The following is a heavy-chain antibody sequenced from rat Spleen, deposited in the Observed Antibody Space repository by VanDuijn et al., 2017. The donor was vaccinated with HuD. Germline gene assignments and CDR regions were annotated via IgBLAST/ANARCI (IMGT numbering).Heavy chain of an antibody. D-gene: IGHD1-11*01. CDR1: GFTFSNSG. CDR2: ISYDGSST. J-gene: IGHJ2*01. V-gene: IGHV5-29*01. CDR3: TRGTEASFDY. Sequence: EVQLVESGGGLVQPGRSLKLSCAASGFTFSNSGMHWIRQAPTKGLEWVTTISYDGSSTYYRVSVKGRLTLSRDTAKSTLYLQMDSLRSEDTAIYYCTRGTEASFDYWGQGVMVTVSS.